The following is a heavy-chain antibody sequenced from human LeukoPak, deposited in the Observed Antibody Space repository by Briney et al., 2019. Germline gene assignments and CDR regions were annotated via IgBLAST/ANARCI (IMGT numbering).Heavy chain of an antibody. J-gene: IGHJ4*02. CDR1: GFTFSSYA. D-gene: IGHD6-13*01. CDR2: ISGSGGST. CDR3: AKDQGYSSSYPDY. Sequence: GGSLRLSCAASGFTFSSYAMSWVRQAPGKGLEWVSAISGSGGSTYYADSVKGRFTISRDNAKNSLYLQMNSLRAEDTAVYYCAKDQGYSSSYPDYWGQGTLVTVSS. V-gene: IGHV3-23*01.